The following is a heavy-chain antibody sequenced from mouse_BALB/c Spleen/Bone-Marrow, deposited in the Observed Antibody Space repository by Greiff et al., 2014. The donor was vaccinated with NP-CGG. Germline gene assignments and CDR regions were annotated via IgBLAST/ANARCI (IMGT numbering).Heavy chain of an antibody. D-gene: IGHD2-1*01. V-gene: IGHV1-26*01. Sequence: EVQLQQSGPELVKPGASVKISCKASGYSFTGYYMHWVKQSHVKSLEWIGRINPYNGATSYNQNFKDKTSLTVDKSSSTAYMELHSLTSVDSAVYYCARGYGNYDYWYFDVWGAGTTVTVSS. CDR2: INPYNGAT. J-gene: IGHJ1*01. CDR3: ARGYGNYDYWYFDV. CDR1: GYSFTGYY.